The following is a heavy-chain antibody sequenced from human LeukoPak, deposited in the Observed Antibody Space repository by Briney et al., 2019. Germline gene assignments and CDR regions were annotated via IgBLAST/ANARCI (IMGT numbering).Heavy chain of an antibody. V-gene: IGHV4-34*01. Sequence: SETLSLTCAVYGGSFSGYYWSWIPQPPGKGLEWIGEINHSGSTNYNPSLRSRVTISVDTSKNQFSLKLSSVTAADTAVYYCARSPSGRTGVKWFDPWGQGTLVTVSS. CDR1: GGSFSGYY. CDR3: ARSPSGRTGVKWFDP. CDR2: INHSGST. J-gene: IGHJ5*02. D-gene: IGHD3/OR15-3a*01.